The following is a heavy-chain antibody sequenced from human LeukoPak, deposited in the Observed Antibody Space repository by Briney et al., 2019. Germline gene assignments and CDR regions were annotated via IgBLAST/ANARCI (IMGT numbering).Heavy chain of an antibody. CDR2: IYYSGST. CDR1: GGSISSGGYY. D-gene: IGHD3-10*01. J-gene: IGHJ5*02. Sequence: SETLSLTCTVSGGSISSGGYYWSWIRQHPGKGLEWIAYIYYSGSTYYNPSLKSRVTISVDTSKNQFSLKLSSVTAADTAVYYCARDHSGAPLGDNWFDPWGQGTLVTVSS. CDR3: ARDHSGAPLGDNWFDP. V-gene: IGHV4-30-4*08.